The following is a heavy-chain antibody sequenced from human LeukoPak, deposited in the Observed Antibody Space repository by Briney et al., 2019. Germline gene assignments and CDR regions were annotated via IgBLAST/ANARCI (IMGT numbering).Heavy chain of an antibody. V-gene: IGHV1-69*06. CDR2: IIPIFGTA. CDR3: ARHIAAAGYFDY. D-gene: IGHD6-13*01. CDR1: GGTFSSYA. Sequence: SVKVSCKASGGTFSSYAISWVRQAPGQGLEWMGGIIPIFGTANYAQKFQGRVTITADKSTSTAYMKLSSLRSEDTAVYYCARHIAAAGYFDYWGQGTLVTVSS. J-gene: IGHJ4*02.